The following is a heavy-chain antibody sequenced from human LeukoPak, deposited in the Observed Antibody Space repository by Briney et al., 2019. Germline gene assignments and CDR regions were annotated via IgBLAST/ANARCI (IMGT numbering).Heavy chain of an antibody. Sequence: RGSLILACAASGFTFSSYSMNWVRQAPGKGLEWVSYISSSSSTIYYADSVKGRFTISRDNAKNSLYLQMNSLRAEDTAVYYCARDKYYYDSSGYSYFDYLGQGTLI. D-gene: IGHD3-22*01. CDR1: GFTFSSYS. V-gene: IGHV3-48*01. CDR3: ARDKYYYDSSGYSYFDY. J-gene: IGHJ4*02. CDR2: ISSSSSTI.